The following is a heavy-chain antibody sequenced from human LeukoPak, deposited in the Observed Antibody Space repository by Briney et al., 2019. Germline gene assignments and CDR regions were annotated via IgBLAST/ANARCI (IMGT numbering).Heavy chain of an antibody. J-gene: IGHJ5*02. Sequence: ASVKVSCKSSVYTFTVYYMHWVRQPPGQGLEWMGWINPNSGGTNYAQKFQSRVTMTRDTSTSTAYMELRRLRSDDTAVYYCARDGKDGYSTWGQGTLVTVSS. V-gene: IGHV1-2*02. D-gene: IGHD5-24*01. CDR1: VYTFTVYY. CDR2: INPNSGGT. CDR3: ARDGKDGYST.